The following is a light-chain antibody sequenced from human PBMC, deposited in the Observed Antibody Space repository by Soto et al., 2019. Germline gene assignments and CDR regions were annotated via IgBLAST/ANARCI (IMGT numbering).Light chain of an antibody. CDR2: DAS. V-gene: IGKV1-33*01. CDR1: QGISNY. CDR3: QQYDTLPYT. Sequence: DSQMTQSPSSLSASVGDRVTITCQASQGISNYLNWYQQKPGKAPKVLIYDASRFESGVPSRFSGSGSGPDFTCTISSLQPEEIVTYRWQQYDTLPYTCGQRTKLEIK. J-gene: IGKJ2*01.